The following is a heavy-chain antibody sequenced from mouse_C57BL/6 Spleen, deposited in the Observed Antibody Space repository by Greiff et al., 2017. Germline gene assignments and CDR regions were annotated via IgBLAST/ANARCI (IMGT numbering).Heavy chain of an antibody. V-gene: IGHV3-1*01. CDR3: ARERIYYGNYNGFAMDD. CDR2: ISYSGST. CDR1: GYSITSGYD. Sequence: EVKLQESGPGMVKPSPSLSLSCTVTGYSITSGYDWHWIRHFPGNKLEWMGYISYSGSTNYNPSFKSRNSITHDTSKNHFFLELNSVTTEDTATYYCARERIYYGNYNGFAMDDWGKGPSVTVAS. D-gene: IGHD2-1*01. J-gene: IGHJ4*01.